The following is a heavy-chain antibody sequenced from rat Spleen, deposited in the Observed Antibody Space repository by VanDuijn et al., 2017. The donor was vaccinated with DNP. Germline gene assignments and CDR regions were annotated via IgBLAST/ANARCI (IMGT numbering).Heavy chain of an antibody. Sequence: EVQLVESGGGLVQPGRSLKLSCAASGFTFSDYYMAWVRQAPAKGLEWVAYISYDGGSTYNGDSVKGRFTISRDNAKSTLYLQMNSLRFEDTATYFCASWGIRAYYFDSWGQGVMVTVSS. D-gene: IGHD4-3*01. CDR1: GFTFSDYY. J-gene: IGHJ2*01. CDR2: ISYDGGST. CDR3: ASWGIRAYYFDS. V-gene: IGHV5-22*01.